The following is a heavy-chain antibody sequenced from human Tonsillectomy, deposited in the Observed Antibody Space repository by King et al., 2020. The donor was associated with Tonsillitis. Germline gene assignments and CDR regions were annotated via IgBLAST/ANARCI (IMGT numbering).Heavy chain of an antibody. D-gene: IGHD1-7*01. CDR3: ASTPGNYDDYHYGMDV. CDR2: TYYRSKWYN. V-gene: IGHV6-1*01. Sequence: VQLQQSGPGLLKPSQTLSLTCAISGDSVSSNSAAWNWIRQSPSRGLEWLGRTYYRSKWYNDYATSVESRITINADTSKNQFSLQLNSVTPEDTAVYYCASTPGNYDDYHYGMDVWGQGNTVTVSS. CDR1: GDSVSSNSAA. J-gene: IGHJ6*02.